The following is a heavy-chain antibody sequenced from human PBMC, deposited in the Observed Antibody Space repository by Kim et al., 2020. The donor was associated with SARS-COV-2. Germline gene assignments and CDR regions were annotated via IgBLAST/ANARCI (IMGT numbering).Heavy chain of an antibody. CDR3: AKDPTTFSPYYFDT. Sequence: YADSVQDRFTITRDNSRNTLYLLMNHLRAEDTAVYYCAKDPTTFSPYYFDTWGQGTLVTVSS. V-gene: IGHV3-23*01. J-gene: IGHJ4*02. D-gene: IGHD1-1*01.